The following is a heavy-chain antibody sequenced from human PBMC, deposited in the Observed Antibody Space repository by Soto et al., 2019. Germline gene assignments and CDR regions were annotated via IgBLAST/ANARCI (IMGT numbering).Heavy chain of an antibody. D-gene: IGHD6-19*01. CDR3: AKARDQQWVRLPFDY. CDR1: GFFFSSYT. CDR2: FSATSENT. Sequence: EVQLLESGGGLVQPGGSLRLSCVGSGFFFSSYTMTWVRQAPGKGLEWVSSFSATSENTYYADSVRGRFTISRDNSKNTIFLLMNRLTGEETDTYDCAKARDQQWVRLPFDYWGQGILVTVSS. V-gene: IGHV3-23*01. J-gene: IGHJ4*02.